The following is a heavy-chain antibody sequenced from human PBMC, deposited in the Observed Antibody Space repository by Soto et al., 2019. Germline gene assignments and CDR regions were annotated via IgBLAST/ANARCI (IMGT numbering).Heavy chain of an antibody. CDR1: GFTFSSNG. V-gene: IGHV3-48*02. Sequence: SGGSLRLSCAASGFTFSSNGMNWVRQAPGKGLEWVSYISSRSITIYYADSVKGRFTISRDNAKNSLYLQMNSLRDEDTAVYYCARDPGTGSSFEAFDIWGRGTMVTVSS. CDR3: ARDPGTGSSFEAFDI. CDR2: ISSRSITI. D-gene: IGHD1-26*01. J-gene: IGHJ3*02.